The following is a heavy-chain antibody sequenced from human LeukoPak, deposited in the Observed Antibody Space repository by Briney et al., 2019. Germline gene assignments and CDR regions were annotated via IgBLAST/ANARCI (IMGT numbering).Heavy chain of an antibody. CDR1: GFTFRTYW. CDR2: INSDGRTT. V-gene: IGHV3-74*01. Sequence: PGGSLRLSCVASGFTFRTYWMHWVRQAPGKGLVWVSRINSDGRTTTYADSVKGRFTISRDNAENRLYLQMNSLRAEDTAVYYCVKSGIPGPLAFDIWGQGTVVTVSS. D-gene: IGHD3-10*01. CDR3: VKSGIPGPLAFDI. J-gene: IGHJ3*02.